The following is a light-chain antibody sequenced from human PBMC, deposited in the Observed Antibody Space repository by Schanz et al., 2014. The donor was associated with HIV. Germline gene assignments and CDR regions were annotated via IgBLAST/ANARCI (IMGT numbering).Light chain of an antibody. Sequence: DIQMTQSPSSLSASVGDRVTLTCRASQSISSFLNWYQQKPGKAPNLLIYAASSLLSGVPSRFSGSGSGTDFTLTISSLHPEDFATYYCQQSYSTPYTFGQGTRLEIK. J-gene: IGKJ2*01. CDR3: QQSYSTPYT. V-gene: IGKV1-39*01. CDR1: QSISSF. CDR2: AAS.